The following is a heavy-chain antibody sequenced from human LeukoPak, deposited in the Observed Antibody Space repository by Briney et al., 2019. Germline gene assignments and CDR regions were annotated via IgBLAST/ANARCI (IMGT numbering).Heavy chain of an antibody. V-gene: IGHV4-39*01. CDR1: GGSIRSSSYY. Sequence: KASETLSLTCTVSGGSIRSSSYYWGWIRQPPGKGLEWIGSIYYSGSTYYNPSLKSRVTISVDTSKNQFSLKLSSVTAADTAVYYCARPLRGVTGKIDYWGQGTLVTVSS. D-gene: IGHD2-21*02. J-gene: IGHJ4*02. CDR3: ARPLRGVTGKIDY. CDR2: IYYSGST.